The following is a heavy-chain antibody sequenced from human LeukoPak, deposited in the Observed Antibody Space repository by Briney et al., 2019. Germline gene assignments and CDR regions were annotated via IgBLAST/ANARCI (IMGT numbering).Heavy chain of an antibody. CDR3: TTTNYYHSSGYYPDY. D-gene: IGHD3-22*01. CDR2: IKSKTDGGTT. V-gene: IGHV3-15*01. J-gene: IGHJ4*02. CDR1: GFTFSNAW. Sequence: GGSLRFSCAASGFTFSNAWMSWVRQAPGKGLEWVGRIKSKTDGGTTDYAAPVKGRFTISRDDSKNTLYLQMNSLKTEDTAVYYCTTTNYYHSSGYYPDYWGQGTLVTVSS.